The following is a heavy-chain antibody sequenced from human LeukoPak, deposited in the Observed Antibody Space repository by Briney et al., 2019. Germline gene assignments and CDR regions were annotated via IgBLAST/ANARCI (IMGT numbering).Heavy chain of an antibody. V-gene: IGHV3-30-3*01. CDR3: VKDRTGTYTLDY. CDR2: ISDDGSRQ. Sequence: PGGSLRPSCAATGFTFSNYAIHWGRQAPGKGLEWVAFISDDGSRQHYADSVKGRFTISRDNSKNTLNLQMNSLRAEDTAVYYCVKDRTGTYTLDYWGQGTLVTVSS. D-gene: IGHD3-10*01. CDR1: GFTFSNYA. J-gene: IGHJ4*02.